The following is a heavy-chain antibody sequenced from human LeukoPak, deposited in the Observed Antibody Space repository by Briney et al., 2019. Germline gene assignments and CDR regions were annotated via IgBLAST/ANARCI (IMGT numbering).Heavy chain of an antibody. Sequence: GGSLRLSCAASGFTFSSYGMSWVSQAPGKGLEWVSAISGSGGSTYYADSVKGRFTISRDNSKNTLYLQMNSLRAEDTAVYYCARVGYSSSWSPSDYWGQGALVTVSS. CDR3: ARVGYSSSWSPSDY. V-gene: IGHV3-23*01. J-gene: IGHJ4*02. CDR1: GFTFSSYG. CDR2: ISGSGGST. D-gene: IGHD6-13*01.